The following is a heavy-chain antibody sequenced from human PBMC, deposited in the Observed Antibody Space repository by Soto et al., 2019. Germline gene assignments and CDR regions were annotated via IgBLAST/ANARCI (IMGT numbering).Heavy chain of an antibody. CDR2: ISAYNGNT. D-gene: IGHD3-22*01. Sequence: ASVKVSCKASGYTFTSYGISWVRQAPGQGLEWMGWISAYNGNTNYAQKLQGRVTMTTDTSTSTAYMELRSLRSDDTAVYYCARASKWLLPNTTWDVLDVWGQGTTVTVSS. V-gene: IGHV1-18*01. CDR3: ARASKWLLPNTTWDVLDV. J-gene: IGHJ6*02. CDR1: GYTFTSYG.